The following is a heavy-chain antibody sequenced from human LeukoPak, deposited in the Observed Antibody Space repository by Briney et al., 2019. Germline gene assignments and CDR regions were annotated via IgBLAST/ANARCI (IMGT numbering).Heavy chain of an antibody. CDR2: INPNSGGT. J-gene: IGHJ6*03. D-gene: IGHD2-2*01. CDR3: ARAGDIVVVPAAKRYYYYMDV. V-gene: IGHV1-2*02. CDR1: GYTFTGYY. Sequence: ASVKVSCKASGYTFTGYYMHWVRQAPGQGLEWMGWINPNSGGTNYAQKLQGRVTMTTDTSTSTVYMELRTLRSDDTAVYYCARAGDIVVVPAAKRYYYYMDVWGKGTTVTVSS.